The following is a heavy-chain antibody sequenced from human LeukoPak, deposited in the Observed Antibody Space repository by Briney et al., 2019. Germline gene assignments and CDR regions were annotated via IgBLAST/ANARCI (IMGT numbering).Heavy chain of an antibody. CDR2: ISAYNGNT. CDR1: GYTFTSYG. V-gene: IGHV1-18*01. J-gene: IGHJ6*02. D-gene: IGHD2-2*01. Sequence: ASVKVSCKASGYTFTSYGISWVRQAPGQGLEWMGWISAYNGNTNYAQKLQGRITMTTDTSTTTAYMELRSLRSDDTAVYYCARDRAIVVVPAAIGYYYGMDVWGHGTTVTVSS. CDR3: ARDRAIVVVPAAIGYYYGMDV.